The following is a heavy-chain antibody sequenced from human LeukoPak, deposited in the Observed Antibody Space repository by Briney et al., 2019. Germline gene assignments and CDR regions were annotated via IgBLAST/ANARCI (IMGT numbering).Heavy chain of an antibody. V-gene: IGHV4-38-2*02. CDR1: GYSISSGYY. CDR2: SYHDGST. D-gene: IGHD6-19*01. J-gene: IGHJ4*02. Sequence: SETLSLTCTVSGYSISSGYYWGWIRQPPGKGLEWIGNSYHDGSTYYNPSLKSRVTISVDTSKNQFSLKLTSVTAADTAVYYCARSGASSSGWPFDYWGQGTLVTVSS. CDR3: ARSGASSSGWPFDY.